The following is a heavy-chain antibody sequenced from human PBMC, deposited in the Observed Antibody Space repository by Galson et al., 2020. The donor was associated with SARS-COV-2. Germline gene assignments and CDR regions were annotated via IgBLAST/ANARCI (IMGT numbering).Heavy chain of an antibody. V-gene: IGHV3-21*01. Sequence: RGKIGESLKISCATSGLTFNKYTMNWIRQAPGKGPEWLSSMSSSGTQIFYAASVRGRFTISRDDARNSLYLQMNSLSAEDTAVYYCARAVGTAAFYYWYFDLWGRGTLVIVSS. J-gene: IGHJ2*01. CDR2: MSSSGTQI. D-gene: IGHD6-25*01. CDR3: ARAVGTAAFYYWYFDL. CDR1: GLTFNKYT.